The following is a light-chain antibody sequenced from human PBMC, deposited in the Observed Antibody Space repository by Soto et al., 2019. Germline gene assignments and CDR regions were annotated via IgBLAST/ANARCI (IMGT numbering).Light chain of an antibody. CDR3: QQRSSWLT. Sequence: DIQMTQSPSSLSASVGDRVTITCRASQSISSYLNWYQQKPGKAPKLLIYAASSLQSGVPSRFSGSGSGTDFTLTISSLEPEDFAVYYCQQRSSWLTFGGGTKVDIK. V-gene: IGKV1-39*01. CDR2: AAS. J-gene: IGKJ4*01. CDR1: QSISSY.